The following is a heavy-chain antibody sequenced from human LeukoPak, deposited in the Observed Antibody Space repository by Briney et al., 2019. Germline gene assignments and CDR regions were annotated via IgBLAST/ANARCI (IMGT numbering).Heavy chain of an antibody. Sequence: GGSLRLSCAASGFTFSSYAMHWVRQAPGKGLEYVSAISSNGGSTYYANSVKGRFTISRDNSKNTLYLQMGSLRAEDMAVYYCARDYDFWSGYYPGYYYYGMDVCGQGTTVTVSS. CDR1: GFTFSSYA. CDR3: ARDYDFWSGYYPGYYYYGMDV. J-gene: IGHJ6*02. V-gene: IGHV3-64*01. CDR2: ISSNGGST. D-gene: IGHD3-3*01.